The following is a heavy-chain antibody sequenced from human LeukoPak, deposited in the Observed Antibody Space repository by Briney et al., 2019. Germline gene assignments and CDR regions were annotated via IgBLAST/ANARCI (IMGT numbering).Heavy chain of an antibody. CDR1: GGTFSSYA. CDR3: ARSPEGYPPYYFDY. Sequence: GASVKVSCKASGGTFSSYAISWVRQAPGQGLEWMGGIIPIFGTANYAQKFQGRVTITADKSTSTAYMELSSLRSEDTAVYYCARSPEGYPPYYFDYWGQGTLVTVSS. J-gene: IGHJ4*02. CDR2: IIPIFGTA. D-gene: IGHD1-1*01. V-gene: IGHV1-69*06.